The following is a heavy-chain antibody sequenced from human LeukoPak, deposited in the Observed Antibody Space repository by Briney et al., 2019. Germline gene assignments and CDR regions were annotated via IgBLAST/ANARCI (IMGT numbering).Heavy chain of an antibody. CDR2: FYSGGGT. J-gene: IGHJ4*02. D-gene: IGHD6-19*01. CDR3: ARGRGGWYFDY. Sequence: GGSLRLSCAASGFTVSSYYMNWVRQAPGKGVEWVSVFYSGGGTSYADSVKGRFTISRDNSKNTLYLQMNVLRAEDTAVYYCARGRGGWYFDYWGQGTLVTVSS. CDR1: GFTVSSYY. V-gene: IGHV3-53*01.